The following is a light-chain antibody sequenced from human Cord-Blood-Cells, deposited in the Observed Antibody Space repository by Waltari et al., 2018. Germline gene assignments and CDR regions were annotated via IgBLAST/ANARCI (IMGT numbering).Light chain of an antibody. J-gene: IGKJ1*01. CDR1: QSISSY. Sequence: DIQMTQSPSSLSASVGDRVTITCRASQSISSYLNWYQQKPGKAPKLLIYAASSLQSGVPSSFCGSGSETDFTFTSSSLQREDSATYCCQKSYSTLRPFDQGTKVTIK. V-gene: IGKV1-39*01. CDR2: AAS. CDR3: QKSYSTLRP.